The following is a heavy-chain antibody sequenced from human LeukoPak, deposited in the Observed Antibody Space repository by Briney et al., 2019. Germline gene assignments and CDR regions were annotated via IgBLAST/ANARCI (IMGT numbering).Heavy chain of an antibody. CDR3: ARVPYYYDSGGYVYYFDY. CDR2: IYYSGST. Sequence: SETLSLTCTVSGDSISSYYWSWIRQPPGKELEWIGYIYYSGSTDYNPSLKSRVTISVDTSKKQFSLKMRSMTAADTAVYYCARVPYYYDSGGYVYYFDYWGQGTLVTVSS. J-gene: IGHJ4*02. V-gene: IGHV4-59*01. CDR1: GDSISSYY. D-gene: IGHD3-22*01.